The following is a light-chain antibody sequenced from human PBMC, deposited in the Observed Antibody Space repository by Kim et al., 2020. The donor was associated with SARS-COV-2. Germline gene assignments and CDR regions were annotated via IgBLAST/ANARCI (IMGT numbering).Light chain of an antibody. CDR1: SGSIASNY. Sequence: GETVTISCTRSSGSIASNYVQWYQQRPGSAPTTVIYEDNQRPSGVPARFSGSIDSSSNSASLTISGLKTEDEADYYCQSYDSSNVVFGGGTQLTVL. CDR2: EDN. CDR3: QSYDSSNVV. J-gene: IGLJ2*01. V-gene: IGLV6-57*03.